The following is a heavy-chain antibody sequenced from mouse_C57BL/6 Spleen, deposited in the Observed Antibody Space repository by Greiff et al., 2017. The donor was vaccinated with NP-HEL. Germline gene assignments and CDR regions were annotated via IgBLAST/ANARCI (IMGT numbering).Heavy chain of an antibody. CDR3: ARSGSGYYFDY. CDR1: GFTFTDYY. Sequence: EVQRVESGGGLVQPGGSLSLSCAASGFTFTDYYMSWVRQPPGKALEWLGFIRNKANGYTTEYSASVKGRFTISRDNSQSILYLQMNALRAEDSATYYCARSGSGYYFDYWGQGTTLTVSS. CDR2: IRNKANGYTT. V-gene: IGHV7-3*01. D-gene: IGHD3-2*02. J-gene: IGHJ2*01.